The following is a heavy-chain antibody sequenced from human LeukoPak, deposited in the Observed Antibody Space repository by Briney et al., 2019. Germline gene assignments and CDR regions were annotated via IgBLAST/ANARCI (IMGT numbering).Heavy chain of an antibody. CDR3: ARVAYYSSSSDEVDY. CDR2: INPNSGGT. D-gene: IGHD6-6*01. J-gene: IGHJ4*02. Sequence: GASVKVSCKASGYTFTGYYMHWVRQAPGQGLEWMGWINPNSGGTNYAQKFQGRVTMTRDTSISTAYMELSRLRSDDTAVYYCARVAYYSSSSDEVDYWGQGTLVTVSS. V-gene: IGHV1-2*02. CDR1: GYTFTGYY.